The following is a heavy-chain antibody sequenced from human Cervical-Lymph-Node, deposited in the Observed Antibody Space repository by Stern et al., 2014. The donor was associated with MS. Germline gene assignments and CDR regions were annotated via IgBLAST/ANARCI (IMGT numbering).Heavy chain of an antibody. CDR3: ARDSGYSSSWYPWYFDY. J-gene: IGHJ4*02. V-gene: IGHV1-18*01. CDR1: GYTFTSYG. D-gene: IGHD6-13*01. CDR2: ISAYHGNK. Sequence: QLVQSGAEVKKPGASVKVSCKASGYTFTSYGISWVRQAPGQGLEWMGWISAYHGNKDYAPKLPGSVTMTNDNSTSPPYMKMRRLRADEAAVYYCARDSGYSSSWYPWYFDYWGQGTLVTVSS.